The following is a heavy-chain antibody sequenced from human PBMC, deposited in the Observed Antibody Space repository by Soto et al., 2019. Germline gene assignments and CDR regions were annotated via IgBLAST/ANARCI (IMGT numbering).Heavy chain of an antibody. Sequence: PSETLSLTCTVSGGSISSGGYYWSWIRQPPGKGLEWIGYIYYSGSTNYNPSLKSRVTISVDTSKNQFSLKLSSVTAADTAVYYCARGMATVTTLDYWGQGTLVTVSS. J-gene: IGHJ4*02. CDR1: GGSISSGGYY. CDR3: ARGMATVTTLDY. V-gene: IGHV4-61*08. CDR2: IYYSGST. D-gene: IGHD4-4*01.